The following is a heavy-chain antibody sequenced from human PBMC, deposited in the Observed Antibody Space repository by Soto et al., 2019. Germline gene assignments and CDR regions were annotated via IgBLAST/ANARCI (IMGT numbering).Heavy chain of an antibody. V-gene: IGHV3-23*01. J-gene: IGHJ6*02. D-gene: IGHD1-7*01. CDR1: GFTFSSYA. CDR3: AISGGTELRRYYYYYGMDV. CDR2: ISGSGGST. Sequence: GGSLRLSCAASGFTFSSYAMSWVRQAPGKGLEWVSAISGSGGSTYYADSVKGRFTISRDNSKNTLYLQMNSLRAEDTAVYYCAISGGTELRRYYYYYGMDVWGQGTTVTVSS.